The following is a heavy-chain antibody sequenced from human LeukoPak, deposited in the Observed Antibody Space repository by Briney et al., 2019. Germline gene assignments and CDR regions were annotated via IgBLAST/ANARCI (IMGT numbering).Heavy chain of an antibody. D-gene: IGHD6-19*01. CDR1: GFTFSSYG. V-gene: IGHV3-33*01. CDR2: IWYDGSNK. CDR3: ARAGSGWYFDY. J-gene: IGHJ4*02. Sequence: GRSLRLSCAASGFTFSSYGMYWVRQAPGKGLEWVAVIWYDGSNKYYADSVKGRFTISRDNSKNTLYLQMNSLRAEDTAVYYCARAGSGWYFDYWGQGTLVTVSS.